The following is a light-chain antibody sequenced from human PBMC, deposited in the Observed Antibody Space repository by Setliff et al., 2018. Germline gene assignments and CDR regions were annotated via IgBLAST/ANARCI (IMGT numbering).Light chain of an antibody. V-gene: IGLV3-21*04. CDR2: YDS. Sequence: LTQPPSVPVAQGKTARITCGGNNIGGKSVNWYQQKPGQAPVLVIYYDSDRPSGIPDRFSASNSGNTATLTSSSVEVGDEADYYCQVWNTDTDHPGNVFGTGTKV. CDR3: QVWNTDTDHPGNV. CDR1: NIGGKS. J-gene: IGLJ1*01.